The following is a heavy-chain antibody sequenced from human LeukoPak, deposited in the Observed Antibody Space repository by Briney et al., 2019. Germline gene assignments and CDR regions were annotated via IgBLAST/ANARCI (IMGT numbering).Heavy chain of an antibody. CDR2: TYYRSKWYN. CDR3: AKDCGTGPFACSH. D-gene: IGHD2-15*01. J-gene: IGHJ4*02. Sequence: SQTLSLTCAISGDSVSSNIAAWNWIRQSPSRGLEWLGRTYYRSKWYNDYAVSVRSRITIDPDTSKNQFSLQLNSVTPEDTAVYYCAKDCGTGPFACSHWGQGTLFTVSS. V-gene: IGHV6-1*01. CDR1: GDSVSSNIAA.